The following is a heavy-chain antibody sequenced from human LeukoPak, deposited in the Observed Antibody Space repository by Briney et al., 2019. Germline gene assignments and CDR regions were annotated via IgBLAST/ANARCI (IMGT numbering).Heavy chain of an antibody. Sequence: GGSLRLSCAASGFTFDDYGMNWVRQAPGKGLEWISGIHWNGDTTNYAASVEGRFTISRDNAKNSLYLQMNSLRAEDTALYYGARGLRYYYYYMDVWGKGTTVTVSS. CDR1: GFTFDDYG. CDR2: IHWNGDTT. V-gene: IGHV3-20*04. CDR3: ARGLRYYYYYMDV. D-gene: IGHD3-9*01. J-gene: IGHJ6*03.